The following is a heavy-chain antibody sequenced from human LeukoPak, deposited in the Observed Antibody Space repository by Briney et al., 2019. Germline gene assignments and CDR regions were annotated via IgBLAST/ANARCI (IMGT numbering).Heavy chain of an antibody. V-gene: IGHV4-59*12. J-gene: IGHJ4*02. CDR2: IYYSGST. CDR1: GGSISSYY. Sequence: SETLSLTCTVSGGSISSYYWSWIRQPPGKGLEWIGYIYYSGSTNYNPSLKSRVTISVDTSKNQFSLKLSSVTAADTAVYYCARDSRGSSSILDYWGQGTLVTVSS. D-gene: IGHD6-13*01. CDR3: ARDSRGSSSILDY.